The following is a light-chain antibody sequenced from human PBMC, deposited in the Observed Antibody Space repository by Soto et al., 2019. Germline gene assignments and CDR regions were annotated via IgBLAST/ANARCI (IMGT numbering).Light chain of an antibody. CDR2: GAS. J-gene: IGKJ2*01. CDR1: QHINIW. V-gene: IGKV1-5*01. CDR3: QHYASYSYT. Sequence: DIPMTQSPSSLSASVGDRVTITCRASQHINIWLAWYQQKPGEAPKLLISGASDLESGVPSRFSGSGSGTEFALTISSLHPDDFASYYCQHYASYSYTFGQGTKVEIK.